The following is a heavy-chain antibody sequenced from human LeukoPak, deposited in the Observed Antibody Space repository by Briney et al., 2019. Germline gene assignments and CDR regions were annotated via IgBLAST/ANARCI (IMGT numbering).Heavy chain of an antibody. CDR2: ISSSSSYI. CDR3: ASDMIIATTSPDAFDI. CDR1: GFTFSSYS. D-gene: IGHD3-16*01. J-gene: IGHJ3*02. Sequence: GGSLRLSCAVSGFTFSSYSMNWVRQAPGKGLEWVSSISSSSSYIYCADSVKGRFTISRDNAKNSLYLQMNSLRAEDTAVYYCASDMIIATTSPDAFDIWGQGTMVTVSS. V-gene: IGHV3-21*01.